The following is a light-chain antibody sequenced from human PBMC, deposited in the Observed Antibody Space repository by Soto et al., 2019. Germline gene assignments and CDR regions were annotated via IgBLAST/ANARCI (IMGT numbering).Light chain of an antibody. J-gene: IGKJ4*01. V-gene: IGKV1-39*01. CDR3: QQSYSSPLT. CDR1: QTIGSY. Sequence: DIQMTQSPSSLSASVGDSVTITCRASQTIGSYSSWYLQKPGTAPRLLIYLASSLQSGVPSRFSGSGSGTEFTLTISSLQPEDFATYYCQQSYSSPLTFGGGTKVEIK. CDR2: LAS.